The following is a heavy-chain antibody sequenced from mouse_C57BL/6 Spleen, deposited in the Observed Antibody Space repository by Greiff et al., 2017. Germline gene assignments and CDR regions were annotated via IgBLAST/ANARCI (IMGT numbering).Heavy chain of an antibody. D-gene: IGHD1-1*01. Sequence: VQLQQSGPELVKPGASVKISCKASGYAFSSSWMNWVKQRPGKGLEWIGRIYPGDGDTNYNGKFKGKATRTENKSSSTAYLQLSSLTSEDSAVYFGARSKYYGSSYDAMDYWGQGTSVTVSS. CDR1: GYAFSSSW. CDR2: IYPGDGDT. J-gene: IGHJ4*01. V-gene: IGHV1-82*01. CDR3: ARSKYYGSSYDAMDY.